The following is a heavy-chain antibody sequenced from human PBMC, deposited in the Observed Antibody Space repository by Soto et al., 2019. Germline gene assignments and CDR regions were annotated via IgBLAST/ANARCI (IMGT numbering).Heavy chain of an antibody. CDR1: GFTFSSYG. D-gene: IGHD6-13*01. CDR3: ASWVIAAAGYCMDV. CDR2: IWYDGSNK. Sequence: SLRLSCAASGFTFSSYGMHWVRQAPGKGLEWVAVIWYDGSNKYYADSVKGRFTISRDNSKNTLYLQMNSLRAEDTAVYYCASWVIAAAGYCMDVWGQGTSVTGSS. V-gene: IGHV3-33*01. J-gene: IGHJ6*02.